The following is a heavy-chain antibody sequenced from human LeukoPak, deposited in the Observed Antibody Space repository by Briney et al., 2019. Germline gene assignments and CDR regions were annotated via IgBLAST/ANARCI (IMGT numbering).Heavy chain of an antibody. CDR2: IYSGGST. V-gene: IGHV3-53*01. D-gene: IGHD5-12*01. CDR1: GFTVSSNY. CDR3: ARAMRSGYDY. J-gene: IGHJ4*02. Sequence: GGSLRLSCAASGFTVSSNYMNWVRQAPGKGLEWVSVIYSGGSTYYADSVKGRFTISRDNAENSLYLQMNSLRDEGTAVYYCARAMRSGYDYWGQGTLVTVSS.